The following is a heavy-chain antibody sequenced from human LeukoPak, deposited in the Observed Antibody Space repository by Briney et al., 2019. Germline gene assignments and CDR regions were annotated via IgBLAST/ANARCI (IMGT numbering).Heavy chain of an antibody. CDR3: ARLYSGYDWYDPVDV. D-gene: IGHD5-12*01. CDR2: IYTSGST. CDR1: GGSISSGSYY. Sequence: PSETLSLTCTVSGGSISSGSYYWSWIRQPAGKGLEWIGRIYTSGSTNYNPSLKSRVTISVDTSKNQFSLKLSSVTAADTAVYYCARLYSGYDWYDPVDVWGQGTTVTVSS. V-gene: IGHV4-61*02. J-gene: IGHJ6*02.